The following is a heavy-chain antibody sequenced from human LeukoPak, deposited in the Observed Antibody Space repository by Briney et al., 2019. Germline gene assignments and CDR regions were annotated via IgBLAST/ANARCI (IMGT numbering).Heavy chain of an antibody. V-gene: IGHV1-2*06. Sequence: GASVKVSCKASGYTFTDYFIHWVRQAPGQGLEWMGRINVNSGGTNTNYAQNFQSRVTMTRDTSISTAYMELSRLTSDDTAVYYCARDLSPTSNRELDYWGQGTLVTVSS. J-gene: IGHJ4*02. D-gene: IGHD1-26*01. CDR3: ARDLSPTSNRELDY. CDR1: GYTFTDYF. CDR2: INVNSGGTNT.